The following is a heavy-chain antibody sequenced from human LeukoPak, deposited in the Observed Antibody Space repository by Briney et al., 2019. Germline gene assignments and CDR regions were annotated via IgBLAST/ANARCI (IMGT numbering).Heavy chain of an antibody. CDR1: GLTFSTSG. CDR2: IGPTGSDR. V-gene: IGHV3-21*06. D-gene: IGHD1-14*01. J-gene: IGHJ4*02. Sequence: PGGSLRLSCTASGLTFSTSGFHWVRQAPEKGLEWVASIGPTGSDRYHADSIKGRFTISRDNANNFLYLQMNSLRAEDTAVYYCATETNGRHYDYWGQGTLLTVSS. CDR3: ATETNGRHYDY.